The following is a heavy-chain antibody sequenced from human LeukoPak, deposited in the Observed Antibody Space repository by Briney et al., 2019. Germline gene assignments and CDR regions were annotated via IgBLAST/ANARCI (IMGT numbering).Heavy chain of an antibody. CDR2: ISGSGGST. V-gene: IGHV3-23*01. Sequence: GGSLRLSCAASGFTFSSYAMSWVRQAPGKGLEWVSAISGSGGSTYYADSVKGRFTISRDNSKNTLYLQMNSLRAEDTAVYYCAKEWYYDILTGYYPWGYFDHWGQGTLVTVSS. CDR1: GFTFSSYA. CDR3: AKEWYYDILTGYYPWGYFDH. D-gene: IGHD3-9*01. J-gene: IGHJ4*02.